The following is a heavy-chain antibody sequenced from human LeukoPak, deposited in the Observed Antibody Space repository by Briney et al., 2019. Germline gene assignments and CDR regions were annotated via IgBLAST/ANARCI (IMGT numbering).Heavy chain of an antibody. J-gene: IGHJ4*02. CDR1: GFTFSSYA. Sequence: GRSLRLSCAASGFTFSSYAMHWVRQAPGKGLEWVAFIRYDGSNKYYADSVKGRFTISRDNSKNTLYLQMNSLRAEDTAVYYCAKIQYSSSWYDLDYWGQGTLVTVSS. D-gene: IGHD6-13*01. CDR3: AKIQYSSSWYDLDY. V-gene: IGHV3-30*02. CDR2: IRYDGSNK.